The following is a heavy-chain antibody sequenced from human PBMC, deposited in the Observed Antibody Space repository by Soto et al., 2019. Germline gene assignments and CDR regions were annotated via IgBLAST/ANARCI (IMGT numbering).Heavy chain of an antibody. CDR3: ARHGDPLLRINWFDP. CDR2: IWNDGIRK. J-gene: IGHJ5*02. V-gene: IGHV3-33*01. CDR1: GFTFSRYG. D-gene: IGHD4-17*01. Sequence: SLRLSCAASGFTFSRYGVHWVRQAPGKGLEWVALIWNDGIRKVYVDSVKGRFTISRDNSKNTLDLQMNSLRAEDTAVYYCARHGDPLLRINWFDPWGRGTLVTVSS.